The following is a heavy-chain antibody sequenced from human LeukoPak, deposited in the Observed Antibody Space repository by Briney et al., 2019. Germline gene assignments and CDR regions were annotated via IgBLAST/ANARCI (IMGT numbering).Heavy chain of an antibody. CDR2: IYYSGST. CDR1: GGSISSGDYY. V-gene: IGHV4-30-4*01. CDR3: ARSRYGSGSWYFDY. Sequence: PSETLSLTFTVSGGSISSGDYYWSWIRQPPGKGLEWIRYIYYSGSTYYNPSLKSRVIISVDTSKNQFSLKLSSVTAADTAVYYCARSRYGSGSWYFDYWGQGTLVTVSS. D-gene: IGHD3-10*01. J-gene: IGHJ4*02.